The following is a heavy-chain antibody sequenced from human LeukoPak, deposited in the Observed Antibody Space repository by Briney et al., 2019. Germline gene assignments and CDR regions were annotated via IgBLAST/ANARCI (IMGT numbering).Heavy chain of an antibody. CDR2: ISAYNGNT. Sequence: ASVKVSCEASGYTFTSYGISWVRQAPGQGLEWMGWISAYNGNTNYAQKLQGRVTMTTDTSTSTAYMELRSLRSDDTAVYYCARDKGFFVVVPAAHPEFDYWGQGTLVTVSS. CDR3: ARDKGFFVVVPAAHPEFDY. D-gene: IGHD2-2*01. CDR1: GYTFTSYG. V-gene: IGHV1-18*01. J-gene: IGHJ4*02.